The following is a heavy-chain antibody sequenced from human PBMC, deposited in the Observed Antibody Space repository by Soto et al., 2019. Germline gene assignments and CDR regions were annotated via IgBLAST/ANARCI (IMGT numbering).Heavy chain of an antibody. CDR2: ISSSSSYI. J-gene: IGHJ6*02. V-gene: IGHV3-21*01. CDR3: ARDSYYQTSMDV. CDR1: GFTFSSYS. D-gene: IGHD1-26*01. Sequence: GGSLRLSCAAFGFTFSSYSMNWVRQAPGKGLEWVSSISSSSSYIYYADSVKGRFTISRDNAKNSLYLQMNSLRAEDTAVYYCARDSYYQTSMDVWGQGTTVTVSS.